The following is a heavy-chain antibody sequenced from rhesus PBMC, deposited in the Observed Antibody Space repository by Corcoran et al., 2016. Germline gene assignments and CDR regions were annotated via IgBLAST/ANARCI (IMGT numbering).Heavy chain of an antibody. CDR2: IYSNSEST. Sequence: QVQLQESGPGVVKPSETLSLTCAVSGGTISSGYYYWSWIRQPPGKGLEWIGGIYSNSESTNYNPSLKSRVTISKDTSKNQFSLKLSSVTATDTAVYYCARDRGLGYGLDSWGQGVVVTVSS. D-gene: IGHD3-9*01. J-gene: IGHJ6*01. CDR3: ARDRGLGYGLDS. V-gene: IGHV4S12*01. CDR1: GGTISSGYYY.